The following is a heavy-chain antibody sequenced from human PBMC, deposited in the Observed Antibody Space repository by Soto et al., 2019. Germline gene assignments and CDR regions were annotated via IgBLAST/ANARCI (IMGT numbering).Heavy chain of an antibody. CDR3: AKGRDSSGYAEFDY. CDR1: GFTFSSYG. D-gene: IGHD3-22*01. Sequence: QVQLVESGGGVVQPGRSLRLSCAASGFTFSSYGMHWVRQAPGKGLEWVAVISYDGSNKYYADSVKGRFTISRDNSKNTLYLQMNSLRAEDTAVYYCAKGRDSSGYAEFDYWGQGTLVTVSS. V-gene: IGHV3-30*18. CDR2: ISYDGSNK. J-gene: IGHJ4*02.